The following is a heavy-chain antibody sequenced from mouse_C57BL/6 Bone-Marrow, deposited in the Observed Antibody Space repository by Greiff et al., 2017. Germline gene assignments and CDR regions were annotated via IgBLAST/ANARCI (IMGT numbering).Heavy chain of an antibody. Sequence: VQLQQSGTVLARPGASVKMSCKTSGYTFTSYWMHWVKQRPGQGLEWIGAIYPGNSDTSYNQKFKGKAKLTAVTSASTAYMELSSLTNEDSAVYYCTRAGPWYFGVWGTGTTVTVSS. J-gene: IGHJ1*03. CDR2: IYPGNSDT. V-gene: IGHV1-5*01. CDR3: TRAGPWYFGV. CDR1: GYTFTSYW.